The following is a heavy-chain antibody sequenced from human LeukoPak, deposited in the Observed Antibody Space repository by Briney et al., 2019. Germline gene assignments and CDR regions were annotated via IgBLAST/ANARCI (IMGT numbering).Heavy chain of an antibody. V-gene: IGHV3-21*01. CDR2: ISSSSSYI. J-gene: IGHJ4*02. D-gene: IGHD3-22*01. CDR1: GFTFSSYS. CDR3: AGYTNPTYYYDSSGGDY. Sequence: GGSLRLSCAASGFTFSSYSMNWVRQAPGKGLEWVSSISSSSSYIYYADSVKGRFTISRDNAKNSLYLQMNSLRAEDTAVYYCAGYTNPTYYYDSSGGDYWGQGTLVTVSS.